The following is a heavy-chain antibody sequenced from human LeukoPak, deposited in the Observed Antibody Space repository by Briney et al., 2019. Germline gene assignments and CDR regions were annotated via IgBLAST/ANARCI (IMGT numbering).Heavy chain of an antibody. D-gene: IGHD3-10*01. V-gene: IGHV3-21*03. J-gene: IGHJ4*02. CDR1: GFTFSSYN. Sequence: GGSLRLSCAASGFTFSSYNMNWVRQAPGKGLEWVSSITSSSNYIYYADSVKGRFTISRDNAKNSLYLQMNSLRAEDTTVYYCARDCWDYGSGSYCGIDYWGQGTLVIVSS. CDR2: ITSSSNYI. CDR3: ARDCWDYGSGSYCGIDY.